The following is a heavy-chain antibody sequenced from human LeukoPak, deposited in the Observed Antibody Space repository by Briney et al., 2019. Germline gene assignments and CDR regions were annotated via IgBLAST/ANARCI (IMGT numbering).Heavy chain of an antibody. CDR1: GYTLTDYY. J-gene: IGHJ4*01. V-gene: IGHV1-2*02. CDR3: AKDGKSATPFGY. Sequence: SVKVSCKSSGYTLTDYYMHWVRQAPGQGLEWMGWINPNSGGTNYAQKFQGRVTMTRDTSISTAYMELSSLRSDDTAVYFCAKDGKSATPFGYWGNGTLVTVAS. D-gene: IGHD1-26*01. CDR2: INPNSGGT.